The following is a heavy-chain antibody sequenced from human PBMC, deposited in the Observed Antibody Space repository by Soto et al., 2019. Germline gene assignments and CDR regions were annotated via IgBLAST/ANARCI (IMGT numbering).Heavy chain of an antibody. CDR1: GFTFSSYW. J-gene: IGHJ5*02. CDR3: ARDRGYDHYGSGSYHILSPNWFDP. Sequence: PGGSLRLSCAASGFTFSSYWMHWVRQAPGKGLVWVSRINSDGSSTSYADSVKGRFTISRDNAKNTLYLQMNSLRAEDTAVYYCARDRGYDHYGSGSYHILSPNWFDPWGQGTLVTVS. V-gene: IGHV3-74*01. D-gene: IGHD3-10*01. CDR2: INSDGSST.